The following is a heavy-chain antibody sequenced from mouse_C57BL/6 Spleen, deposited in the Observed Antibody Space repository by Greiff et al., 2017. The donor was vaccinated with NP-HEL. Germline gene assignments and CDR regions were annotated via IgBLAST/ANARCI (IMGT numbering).Heavy chain of an antibody. Sequence: EVQRVESGGGLVQPKGSLKLSCAASGFSFNTYAMNWVRQAPGKGLEWVARIRSKSNNYATYYADSVKDRFTISRDDSESMLYLQMNNLKTEDTAMYYCVRRANYYAMDYWGQGTSVTVSS. J-gene: IGHJ4*01. CDR3: VRRANYYAMDY. V-gene: IGHV10-1*01. CDR2: IRSKSNNYAT. CDR1: GFSFNTYA.